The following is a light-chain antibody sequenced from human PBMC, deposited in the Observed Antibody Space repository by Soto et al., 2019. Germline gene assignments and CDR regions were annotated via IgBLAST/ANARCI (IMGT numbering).Light chain of an antibody. CDR2: RAS. J-gene: IGKJ4*01. CDR3: QQYSTYPLT. V-gene: IGKV1-5*03. Sequence: DIQMTQTPSTRSASVGDRVTMTCRASQSISNSLAWYQQKPGKAPKLLIYRASALQSGDPSRFSGSRSWTEITLTIDSLQPDDFATLYCQQYSTYPLTFGGGTRVDIK. CDR1: QSISNS.